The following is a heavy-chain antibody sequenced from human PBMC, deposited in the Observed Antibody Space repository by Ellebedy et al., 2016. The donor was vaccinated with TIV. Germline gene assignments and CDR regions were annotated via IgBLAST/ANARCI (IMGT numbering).Heavy chain of an antibody. Sequence: GESLKISXAASGFTVSSNYMSWVRQAPGKGLEWVSVIYSGGSTYYADSVKGRFTISRDNSKNTLYLQMNSLRAEDTAVYYCARGARLHRFDYWGQGTLVTVSS. CDR1: GFTVSSNY. CDR2: IYSGGST. V-gene: IGHV3-53*01. D-gene: IGHD4-11*01. J-gene: IGHJ4*02. CDR3: ARGARLHRFDY.